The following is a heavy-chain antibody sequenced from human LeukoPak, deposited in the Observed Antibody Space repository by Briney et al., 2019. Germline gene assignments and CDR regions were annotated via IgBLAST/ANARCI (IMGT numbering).Heavy chain of an antibody. J-gene: IGHJ3*02. V-gene: IGHV3-23*01. CDR3: AKGGNRITMIVGDAFDI. D-gene: IGHD3-22*01. Sequence: PGGSLRLSCAASGFTFSSYAMSWVRQAPGKGLEWVSAISGSGGSTYYADSVKGRFTISRDNSKNTLYLQMNSLRAEDTAVYYCAKGGNRITMIVGDAFDIWGQGTMVTVSS. CDR1: GFTFSSYA. CDR2: ISGSGGST.